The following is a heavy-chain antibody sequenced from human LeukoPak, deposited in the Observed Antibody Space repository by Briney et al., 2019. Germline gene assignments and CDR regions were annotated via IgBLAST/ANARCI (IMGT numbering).Heavy chain of an antibody. D-gene: IGHD1-26*01. CDR3: TAEEPDI. CDR1: GFTFSDYY. CDR2: IRSKAYGGTT. J-gene: IGHJ3*02. V-gene: IGHV3-49*04. Sequence: GGSLRLSCAASGFTFSDYYMSWVRQAPGKGLEWVGFIRSKAYGGTTEYAASVKGRFTISRDDSKSIAYLQMNSLKTEDTAVYYCTAEEPDIWGQGTMVTVSS.